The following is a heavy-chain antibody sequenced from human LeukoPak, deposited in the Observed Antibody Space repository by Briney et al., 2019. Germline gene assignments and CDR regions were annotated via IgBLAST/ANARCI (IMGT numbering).Heavy chain of an antibody. Sequence: PGGSLRLSCAASGFTFSSYAMHWVRQAPGKGLEWVAVISYDGSNKYYADSVKGRFTISRDNSKNTLYLQMNSLRAEDTAVYYCARETGYSSGWYDGFDYWGQGTLVTVSS. V-gene: IGHV3-30-3*01. CDR3: ARETGYSSGWYDGFDY. CDR2: ISYDGSNK. CDR1: GFTFSSYA. J-gene: IGHJ4*02. D-gene: IGHD6-19*01.